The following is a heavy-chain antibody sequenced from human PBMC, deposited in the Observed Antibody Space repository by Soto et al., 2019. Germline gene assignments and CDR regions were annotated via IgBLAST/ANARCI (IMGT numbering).Heavy chain of an antibody. D-gene: IGHD2-2*01. Sequence: SETLSLTCTVSGGSISSYYWSWIRQPPGKGLEWIGYIYYSGSTNYNPSLKSRVTISVDTSKNQFSLKLSSVTAADTAVYYCARTPRYCSSTSCYVENWFDPWGQGTLVTVSS. CDR1: GGSISSYY. CDR3: ARTPRYCSSTSCYVENWFDP. J-gene: IGHJ5*02. CDR2: IYYSGST. V-gene: IGHV4-59*01.